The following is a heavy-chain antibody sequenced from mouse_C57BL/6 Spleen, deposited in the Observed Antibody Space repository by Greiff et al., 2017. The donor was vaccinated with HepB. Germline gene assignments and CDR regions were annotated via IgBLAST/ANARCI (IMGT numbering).Heavy chain of an antibody. CDR1: GYSFTGYY. CDR2: INPSTGGT. Sequence: VQLQQSGPELVKPGASVKISCKASGYSFTGYYMNWVKQSPEKSLEWIGEINPSTGGTTYNQKFKAKATLTVDKSSSTAYMQLKSLTSEDSAVYYCARGLDYYGHYYAMDYWGQGTSVTVSS. CDR3: ARGLDYYGHYYAMDY. J-gene: IGHJ4*01. D-gene: IGHD1-2*01. V-gene: IGHV1-42*01.